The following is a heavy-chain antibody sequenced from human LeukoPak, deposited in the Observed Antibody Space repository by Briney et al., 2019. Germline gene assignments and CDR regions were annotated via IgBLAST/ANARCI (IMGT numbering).Heavy chain of an antibody. CDR1: GFTFSSYA. CDR2: ISGSGGST. Sequence: GGSLRLSCAASGFTFSSYAMSWVRQAPGKGLEWVSAISGSGGSTYYADSVKGRFTISRDNSKNTLYLQMNSLRAEDTAVYYCADIVVVPAAHRSDAFDIWGQGTIVTVSS. V-gene: IGHV3-23*01. J-gene: IGHJ3*02. D-gene: IGHD2-2*01. CDR3: ADIVVVPAAHRSDAFDI.